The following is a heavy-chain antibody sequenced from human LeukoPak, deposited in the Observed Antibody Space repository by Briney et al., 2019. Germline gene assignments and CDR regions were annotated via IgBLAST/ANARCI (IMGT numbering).Heavy chain of an antibody. V-gene: IGHV3-23*01. Sequence: GGSLRLSCAASGFSFSSYAMTWVRQAPGKGLEWVSALGASGGTTYYADSVKGRFTTSRDNSKNTLYLHMNSLRAEDTAVYYCAKLPREYCSSTSCPNWFDTWGQGTLVTVSS. CDR1: GFSFSSYA. CDR3: AKLPREYCSSTSCPNWFDT. CDR2: LGASGGTT. D-gene: IGHD2-2*01. J-gene: IGHJ5*02.